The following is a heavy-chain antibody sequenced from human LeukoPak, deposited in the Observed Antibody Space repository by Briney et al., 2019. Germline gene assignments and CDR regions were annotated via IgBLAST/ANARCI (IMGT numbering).Heavy chain of an antibody. J-gene: IGHJ4*02. CDR1: GFTFDDYA. D-gene: IGHD6-13*01. Sequence: PGGSLRLSCAASGFTFDDYAMHWVRQAPGKGLEWVSGISWNSGSIGYADSVKGRFTISRDNAKNSLYLQMNSLRAEDMALYYCAKDRRGYSSSVFDYWGQGTLVTVSS. CDR2: ISWNSGSI. V-gene: IGHV3-9*03. CDR3: AKDRRGYSSSVFDY.